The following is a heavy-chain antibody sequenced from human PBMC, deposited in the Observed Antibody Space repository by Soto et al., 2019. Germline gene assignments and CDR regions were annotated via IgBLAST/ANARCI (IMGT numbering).Heavy chain of an antibody. J-gene: IGHJ3*02. CDR2: IYYSGST. CDR1: GGSVSSGSYY. D-gene: IGHD3-22*01. V-gene: IGHV4-61*01. Sequence: QVQLQESGPGLVKPSETLSLTCTVSGGSVSSGSYYWSWIRQPPGKGLEWIGYIYYSGSTNYNPSLKSRVTISVDTSKNQFSLKLSSVTAADTAVYYCARLARYYDSSGYYDAFDIWGQGTMVTVSS. CDR3: ARLARYYDSSGYYDAFDI.